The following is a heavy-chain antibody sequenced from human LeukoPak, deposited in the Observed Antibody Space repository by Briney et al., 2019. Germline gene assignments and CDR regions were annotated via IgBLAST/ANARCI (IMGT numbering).Heavy chain of an antibody. D-gene: IGHD3-3*01. V-gene: IGHV3-66*01. CDR2: IYSGVNT. CDR1: GFTVSSNY. Sequence: PGGSLRLSCAASGFTVSSNYMSWVRQAPGKGLEWVSVIYSGVNTYYADSVKDRFTISRDNSKNTLYLQMNSLRAEDTAVYYCAEGSKGYDFWTGYYMGGSCDYWGQGPWSPSPQ. CDR3: AEGSKGYDFWTGYYMGGSCDY. J-gene: IGHJ4*02.